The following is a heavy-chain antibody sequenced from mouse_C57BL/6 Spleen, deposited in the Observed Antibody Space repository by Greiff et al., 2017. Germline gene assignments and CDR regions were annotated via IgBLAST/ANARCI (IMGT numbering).Heavy chain of an antibody. CDR3: ASYDGYFLYAMDY. D-gene: IGHD2-3*01. J-gene: IGHJ4*01. V-gene: IGHV2-9-1*01. Sequence: QVQLKESGPGLVAPSQSLSITCTVSGFSLTSYAISWVRQPPGKGLEWLGVIRTGGGTNYNSAPISRLGISKDNSKSQVFLKMNSLQTDDTARDYCASYDGYFLYAMDYWGQGTSVTVSS. CDR1: GFSLTSYA. CDR2: IRTGGGT.